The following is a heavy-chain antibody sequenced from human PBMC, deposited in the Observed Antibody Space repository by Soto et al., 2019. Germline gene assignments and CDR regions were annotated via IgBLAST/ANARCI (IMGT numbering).Heavy chain of an antibody. Sequence: SVKVSCKASGYTFTSYYMHWVRQAPGQGLEWMVIINPSGGSTSYAQKFQGRVTMTRDTSTSTVYMELSSLRSEDTAVYYCARSSGRAYYYYGMDVWGQGTTVTVYS. CDR3: ARSSGRAYYYYGMDV. J-gene: IGHJ6*02. CDR1: GYTFTSYY. V-gene: IGHV1-46*01. D-gene: IGHD6-19*01. CDR2: INPSGGST.